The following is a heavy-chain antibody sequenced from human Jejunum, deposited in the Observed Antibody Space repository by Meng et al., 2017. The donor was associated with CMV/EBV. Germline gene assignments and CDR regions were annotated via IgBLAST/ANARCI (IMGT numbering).Heavy chain of an antibody. J-gene: IGHJ5*02. CDR1: GYTFTGYY. V-gene: IGHV1-2*02. CDR2: INPNSGGT. CDR3: ASIVGSGRFDP. Sequence: KASGYTFTGYYMHWVRQAPGQGLEWMGWINPNSGGTNYEQKFQGRVTMTRDTSISTAYMELSRLRSDDTAVYYCASIVGSGRFDPWGQGTLVTVSS. D-gene: IGHD1-26*01.